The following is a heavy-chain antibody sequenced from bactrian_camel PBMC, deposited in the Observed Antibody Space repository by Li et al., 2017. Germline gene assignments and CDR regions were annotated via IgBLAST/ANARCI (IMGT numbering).Heavy chain of an antibody. V-gene: IGHV3S53*01. J-gene: IGHJ4*01. CDR1: SSNYC. D-gene: IGHD2*01. CDR3: RLARGRTTGGEWCGGCRYNE. CDR2: FVSGGGT. Sequence: VESGGGSVQAGGSLRLSCVSSSSNYCKAWFRQVPGKEREGVAVFVSGGGTKYADSVKGRFIISTDRAKNTLYLQMNDLNPEDTAMYYCRLARGRTTGGEWCGGCRYNEWGQGTQVTVS.